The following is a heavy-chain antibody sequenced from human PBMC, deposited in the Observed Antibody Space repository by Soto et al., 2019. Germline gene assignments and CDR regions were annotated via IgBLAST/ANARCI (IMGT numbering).Heavy chain of an antibody. CDR3: ARDGPRGLLYYYYYGMDV. D-gene: IGHD3-10*01. CDR1: GFTFSSYS. CDR2: ISSSSSYI. V-gene: IGHV3-21*01. Sequence: KPGGSLRLSCAASGFTFSSYSMNWVRQAPGKXLEWVSSISSSSSYIYYADSVKGRFTISRDNAKNSLYLQMNSLRAEDTAVYYCARDGPRGLLYYYYYGMDVWGQGTTVTVSS. J-gene: IGHJ6*02.